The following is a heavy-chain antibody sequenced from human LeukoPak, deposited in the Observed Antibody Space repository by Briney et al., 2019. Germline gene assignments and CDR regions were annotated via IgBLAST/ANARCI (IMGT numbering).Heavy chain of an antibody. Sequence: ASVKVSCKASGYTFTRYYMHWVRQAPGQGREGMGWINPNSGGTNYAQKFQGRGTMTRDTSISTAYMELSRLRSDDTAVYYCARDRSTSSIKFDPWGQGTLVTVSS. J-gene: IGHJ5*02. CDR3: ARDRSTSSIKFDP. CDR2: INPNSGGT. CDR1: GYTFTRYY. D-gene: IGHD2-2*01. V-gene: IGHV1-2*02.